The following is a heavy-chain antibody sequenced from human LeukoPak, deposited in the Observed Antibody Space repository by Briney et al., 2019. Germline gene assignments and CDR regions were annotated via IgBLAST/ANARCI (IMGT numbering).Heavy chain of an antibody. V-gene: IGHV3-43*01. CDR2: XXWXGGXT. J-gene: IGHJ6*02. D-gene: IGHD2-2*01. CDR1: XXXXXXXT. CDR3: AKDICSSTSCPARNYYYGMDV. Sequence: LRXSCAAXXXXXXXXTMHWXRXAPGXXLXXVXXXXWXGGXTHYADSVKGRFTISRDNSKNSLYLQMNSPRTEDTALYYCAKDICSSTSCPARNYYYGMDVWGQGTTVTVSS.